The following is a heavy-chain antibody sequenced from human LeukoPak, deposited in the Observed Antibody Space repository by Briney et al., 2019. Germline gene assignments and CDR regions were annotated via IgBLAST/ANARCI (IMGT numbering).Heavy chain of an antibody. D-gene: IGHD3-10*01. V-gene: IGHV4-30-2*03. Sequence: PSETLSLTCAVSGGSISSGGYSWSWIRQPPGKGLEWIGYIYHSGSTYYNPSLKSRVTMSVDTSKNQFSLKLSSLTAADTAVYYCARHTGTYFDYWGQGTLVTVSS. J-gene: IGHJ4*02. CDR3: ARHTGTYFDY. CDR1: GGSISSGGYS. CDR2: IYHSGST.